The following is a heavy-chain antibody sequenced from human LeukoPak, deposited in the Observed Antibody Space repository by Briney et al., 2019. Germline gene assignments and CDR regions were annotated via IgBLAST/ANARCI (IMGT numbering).Heavy chain of an antibody. CDR1: GGSISGYY. CDR3: ARGSNGSTKRYYFDS. Sequence: SETLSLTCTVSGGSISGYYWNWVRQPAARGLEWIGRLYSSGDTYYNPSLKSRLTMSVDMSKNQFSLKLRSVTAADTAVYYCARGSNGSTKRYYFDSWGQGALVTVPS. V-gene: IGHV4-4*07. D-gene: IGHD6-19*01. J-gene: IGHJ4*02. CDR2: LYSSGDT.